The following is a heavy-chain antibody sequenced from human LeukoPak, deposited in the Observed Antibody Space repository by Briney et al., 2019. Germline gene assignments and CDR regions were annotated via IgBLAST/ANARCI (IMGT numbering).Heavy chain of an antibody. V-gene: IGHV1-8*01. CDR1: GYTFTNYD. J-gene: IGHJ5*02. CDR3: ARPHCSSTVCHPPEWFDP. D-gene: IGHD2-2*01. CDR2: MNTNRGNT. Sequence: GASVRVSCKTSGYTFTNYDINWVRQATGQGLEWVRWMNTNRGNTGYAQKFQGRVTITRNNSIITAYMELSSLRSEDTAVYYCARPHCSSTVCHPPEWFDPWGQGTLVAVRS.